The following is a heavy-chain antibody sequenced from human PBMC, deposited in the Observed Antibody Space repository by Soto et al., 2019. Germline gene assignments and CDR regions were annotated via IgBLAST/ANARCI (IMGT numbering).Heavy chain of an antibody. V-gene: IGHV2-26*01. D-gene: IGHD3-10*01. CDR2: LFSNDEK. Sequence: QVTLKESGPVLVKPTEPLTLTCTVSGFSLSNARIGVSWIRQPPGQALEWLAHLFSNDEKSYSTSLKSRLTISKYTSKSQVVLTMTNMDPVDTATYYCARIGSLWSNFDYWGQGTLVTVSS. CDR3: ARIGSLWSNFDY. J-gene: IGHJ4*02. CDR1: GFSLSNARIG.